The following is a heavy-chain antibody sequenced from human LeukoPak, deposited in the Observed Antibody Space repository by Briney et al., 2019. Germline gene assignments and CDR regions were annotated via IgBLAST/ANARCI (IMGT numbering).Heavy chain of an antibody. Sequence: GGSLRLSCAASGFTFSSYAMHWVRQAPGKGLEWVAVISYDGSNKYYADSVKGRFTISRDNSKNTLYLQMNSLRAEDTAVYYCANGDLRLYYIDVWGKGTTVTVSS. D-gene: IGHD3-10*01. V-gene: IGHV3-30-3*01. CDR2: ISYDGSNK. CDR1: GFTFSSYA. CDR3: ANGDLRLYYIDV. J-gene: IGHJ6*03.